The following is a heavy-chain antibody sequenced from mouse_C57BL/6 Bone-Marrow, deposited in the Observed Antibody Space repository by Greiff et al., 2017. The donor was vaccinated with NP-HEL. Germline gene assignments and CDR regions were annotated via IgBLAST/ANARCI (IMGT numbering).Heavy chain of an antibody. Sequence: VQLQQSGPGLVAPSQSLSITCTVSGFSLTSYGVDWVRQSPGKGLEWLGVIWGVGSTNYNSALNSRLSISKDNSKSQVFLKMNSLQTDDTAMYYCASGSYDGYSFAYWGQGTLVTVSA. CDR2: IWGVGST. V-gene: IGHV2-6*01. CDR1: GFSLTSYG. CDR3: ASGSYDGYSFAY. J-gene: IGHJ3*01. D-gene: IGHD2-3*01.